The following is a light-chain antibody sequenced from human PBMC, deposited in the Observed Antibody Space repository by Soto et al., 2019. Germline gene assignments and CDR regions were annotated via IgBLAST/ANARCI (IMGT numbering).Light chain of an antibody. CDR3: QQSYSTPPGT. V-gene: IGKV1-39*01. CDR1: QSISTY. Sequence: DIQMTQSPSSLSASVGDRVTITCRASQSISTYLIWYQQKPGKAPKLLIYATSSLQSGVPSRFSGSGSGTDFTLTISSLQPEDFATYYCQQSYSTPPGTVGQGTKVDIK. CDR2: ATS. J-gene: IGKJ1*01.